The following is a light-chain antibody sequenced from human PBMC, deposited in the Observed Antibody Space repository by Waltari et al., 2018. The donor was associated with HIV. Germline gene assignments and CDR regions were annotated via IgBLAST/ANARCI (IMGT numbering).Light chain of an antibody. CDR1: RTIVYSSDNRNC. CDR2: WAS. Sequence: DIVMTQSPNSLAVSLGERATINCRSSRTIVYSSDNRNCLAWYQQKPGQPPKVPIYWASTRASGVPDRFSGSGSGTNFSLTISTLQPDDVALYYCQQYYSLGPTFGGGTKVEIK. CDR3: QQYYSLGPT. V-gene: IGKV4-1*01. J-gene: IGKJ4*01.